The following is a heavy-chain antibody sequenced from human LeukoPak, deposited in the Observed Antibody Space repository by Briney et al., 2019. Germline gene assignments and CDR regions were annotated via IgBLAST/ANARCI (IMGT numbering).Heavy chain of an antibody. D-gene: IGHD3-9*01. CDR1: GFTFSSYA. CDR2: ISGSGGST. CDR3: AKSTPKKLRYLDWLRDAFDI. Sequence: GGSLRLSCAASGFTFSSYAMSWVRQAPGKGLEWVSAISGSGGSTYYADSVKGRFTISRDNSKNTLYLQMNSLRAEDTAVYYCAKSTPKKLRYLDWLRDAFDIWGQGTMVTVSS. V-gene: IGHV3-23*01. J-gene: IGHJ3*02.